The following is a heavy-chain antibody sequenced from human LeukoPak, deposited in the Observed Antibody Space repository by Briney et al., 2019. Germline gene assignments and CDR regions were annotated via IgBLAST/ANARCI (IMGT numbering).Heavy chain of an antibody. CDR1: GYTFTSYA. Sequence: GASVKVSCKASGYTFTSYAMNWVRQAPGQGLEWMGWINTNTGNPTYAQGFTGRFVFSLDTSISTAYLQISSLKAEDTAVYYCAAEVAAPAFDYWGQGTLVTVSS. CDR3: AAEVAAPAFDY. D-gene: IGHD2-15*01. V-gene: IGHV7-4-1*02. J-gene: IGHJ4*02. CDR2: INTNTGNP.